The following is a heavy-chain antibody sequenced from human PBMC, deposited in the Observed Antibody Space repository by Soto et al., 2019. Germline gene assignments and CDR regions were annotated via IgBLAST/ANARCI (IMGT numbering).Heavy chain of an antibody. CDR2: ISSSSSHT. CDR3: ARGRYTTSWFDF. V-gene: IGHV3-11*06. J-gene: IGHJ4*02. D-gene: IGHD6-13*01. CDR1: GFVFSDYY. Sequence: GGSLRLSCAASGFVFSDYYMTWIRQAPGKGLEWLTYISSSSSHTNYADSVKGRFTISRDNAKNTLYLQMNSLRAEDTSVYYCARGRYTTSWFDFWGQGTLVTVSS.